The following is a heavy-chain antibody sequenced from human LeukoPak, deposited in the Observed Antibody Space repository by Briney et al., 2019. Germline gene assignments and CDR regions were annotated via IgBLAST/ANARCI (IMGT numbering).Heavy chain of an antibody. CDR2: ISSSSSYI. D-gene: IGHD1-26*01. Sequence: GGSLRLSCAASGFTFSNAWMNWVRQAPGKGLEWVSSISSSSSYIYYADSVKGRFTISRDNAKNSLYLQMNSLRAEDTAVYYCARDRVGATRGWGQGTLVTVSS. CDR1: GFTFSNAW. J-gene: IGHJ4*02. CDR3: ARDRVGATRG. V-gene: IGHV3-21*01.